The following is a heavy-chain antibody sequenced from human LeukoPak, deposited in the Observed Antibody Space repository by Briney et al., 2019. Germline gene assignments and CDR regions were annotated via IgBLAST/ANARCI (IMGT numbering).Heavy chain of an antibody. V-gene: IGHV1-8*01. Sequence: ASVKVSCKASGYTFTSYDINWVRQATGQGLEWMGWMNPNSGNTGYAQKFQGRVTMTRNTSISTAYMELSSLRSEDTAVYYCARGPAYCSSTSCPNNNWFDPWGQGTLVTVSS. CDR1: GYTFTSYD. CDR3: ARGPAYCSSTSCPNNNWFDP. CDR2: MNPNSGNT. J-gene: IGHJ5*02. D-gene: IGHD2-2*01.